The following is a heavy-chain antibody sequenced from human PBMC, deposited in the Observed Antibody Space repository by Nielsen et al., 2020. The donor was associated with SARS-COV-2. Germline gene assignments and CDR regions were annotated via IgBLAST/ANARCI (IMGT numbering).Heavy chain of an antibody. CDR1: RFSFSLYS. V-gene: IGHV3-48*04. Sequence: GGSLRLSCTASRFSFSLYSMNWVRQAPGKGLEWISHITNSGSSIYYADSVKGRFTISRDNAENSLSLQMNSLRAEDTAVYYCARESVTGTDAFDIWGQGTVVTVSS. CDR3: ARESVTGTDAFDI. J-gene: IGHJ3*02. D-gene: IGHD6-19*01. CDR2: ITNSGSSI.